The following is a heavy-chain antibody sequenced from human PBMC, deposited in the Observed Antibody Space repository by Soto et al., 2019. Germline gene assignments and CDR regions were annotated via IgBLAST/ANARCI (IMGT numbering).Heavy chain of an antibody. CDR1: GFTFSTYT. J-gene: IGHJ6*02. D-gene: IGHD6-6*01. CDR2: ITGGRGYI. CDR3: ARDRAVRKENGMDV. Sequence: EVQLVESGGGLVKPGGSLGLSCVVSGFTFSTYTMNWVRQAPGKGLEWVSSITGGRGYIYYADSVKGRFTISRDNAKNSLYLQMDSIRAEDSAVYYCARDRAVRKENGMDVWGQGTTVTVSS. V-gene: IGHV3-21*01.